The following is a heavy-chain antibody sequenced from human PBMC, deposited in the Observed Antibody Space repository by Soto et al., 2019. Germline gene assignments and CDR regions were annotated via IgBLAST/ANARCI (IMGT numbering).Heavy chain of an antibody. V-gene: IGHV4-30-2*01. CDR2: IYHSGST. Sequence: PSETLSLTCAGSGGSISSGGYSWSWIRQPPGKGLEWIGYIYHSGSTYYNPSLKSRVTISVDRSKNQFSLKLSSVTAADTAVYYCATQLLIDAFDIWGQGTMVPVSS. D-gene: IGHD2-2*01. CDR3: ATQLLIDAFDI. CDR1: GGSISSGGYS. J-gene: IGHJ3*02.